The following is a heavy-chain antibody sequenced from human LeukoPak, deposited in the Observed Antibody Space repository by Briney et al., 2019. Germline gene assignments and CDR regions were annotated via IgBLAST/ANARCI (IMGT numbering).Heavy chain of an antibody. D-gene: IGHD3-3*01. CDR2: ISSSSSYI. CDR1: GFTFSSYS. Sequence: PGGSLRLSCAASGFTFSSYSMNWVRQAPGKGLEWVSSISSSSSYIYYADSLKGRFTISRDNAKNSLYLQMNSLRAEDTAVYYCARAFNGKILEWSDYWGQGTLVTVSS. V-gene: IGHV3-21*01. CDR3: ARAFNGKILEWSDY. J-gene: IGHJ4*02.